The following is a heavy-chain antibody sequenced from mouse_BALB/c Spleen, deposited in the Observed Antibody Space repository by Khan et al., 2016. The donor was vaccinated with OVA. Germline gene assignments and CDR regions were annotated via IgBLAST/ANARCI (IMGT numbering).Heavy chain of an antibody. CDR2: IWSGGNA. CDR1: GFSLTTYG. D-gene: IGHD2-14*01. J-gene: IGHJ3*01. CDR3: ARNSDRYDFSY. Sequence: QVQLKESGPGLVQPSQSLSITCTVSGFSLTTYGIHWVRQSPGKGLEWLGVIWSGGNADYNAAFMSRLSISKGNSKSQVFFKMNSLQADDTAIYYCARNSDRYDFSYWGQGTLVTVSA. V-gene: IGHV2-4-1*01.